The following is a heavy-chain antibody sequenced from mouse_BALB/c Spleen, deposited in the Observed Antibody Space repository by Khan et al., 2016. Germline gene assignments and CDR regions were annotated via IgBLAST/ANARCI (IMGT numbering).Heavy chain of an antibody. CDR2: ISYSGST. Sequence: EVQLQESGPSLVKPSQTLSLTCSVTGDSITSGYWNWIRKFPGNKLEYMGYISYSGSTYYNPYLKSRISITRDTYKNQYYLQLNSVTTEDTATYYCARYDGSSYVRAMDYWGQGTSVTVSS. V-gene: IGHV3-8*02. J-gene: IGHJ4*01. CDR1: GDSITSGY. D-gene: IGHD1-1*01. CDR3: ARYDGSSYVRAMDY.